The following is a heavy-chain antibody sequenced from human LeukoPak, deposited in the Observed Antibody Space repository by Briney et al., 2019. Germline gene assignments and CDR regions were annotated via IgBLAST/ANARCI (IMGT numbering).Heavy chain of an antibody. CDR3: AKDLGSHVSPSLDAFDI. D-gene: IGHD1-26*01. CDR2: INTGNGDT. Sequence: GASVKVSCKASGYTFTTYAIHWVRQAPGQRLEWLGWINTGNGDTRYSQTFQARVTITRDTSASTAYIEVSSLRPEDTAVYYCAKDLGSHVSPSLDAFDIWGQGTMVTVSS. J-gene: IGHJ3*02. CDR1: GYTFTTYA. V-gene: IGHV1-3*04.